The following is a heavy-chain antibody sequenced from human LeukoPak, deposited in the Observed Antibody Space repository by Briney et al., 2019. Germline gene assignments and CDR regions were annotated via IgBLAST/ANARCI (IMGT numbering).Heavy chain of an antibody. J-gene: IGHJ4*02. V-gene: IGHV3-7*01. Sequence: GGSPRLSCAASGFVFSTYWMTWVRQVPGKGLEWVANINLDGTEEHYVDSSLKGRFTISRDNAKNSLYLQMTSLRVEDTAVYCCASGRHDFLHWGQGTLVTVSS. CDR1: GFVFSTYW. CDR3: ASGRHDFLH. D-gene: IGHD3/OR15-3a*01. CDR2: INLDGTEE.